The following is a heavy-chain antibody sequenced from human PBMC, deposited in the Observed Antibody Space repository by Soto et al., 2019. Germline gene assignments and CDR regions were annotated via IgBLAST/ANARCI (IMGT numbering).Heavy chain of an antibody. CDR3: AKDWDYYDSSGYFDY. Sequence: QVQLVESGGGVVQPGRSLRLSCAASGFTFSSYGMHWVRQAPGKGLEWVAVLSYDGSNKYYADSVKGRFTISRDNSKNTLYLQMNSLRAEDTAVYYCAKDWDYYDSSGYFDYWGQGTLVTVSS. V-gene: IGHV3-30*18. CDR1: GFTFSSYG. D-gene: IGHD3-22*01. CDR2: LSYDGSNK. J-gene: IGHJ4*02.